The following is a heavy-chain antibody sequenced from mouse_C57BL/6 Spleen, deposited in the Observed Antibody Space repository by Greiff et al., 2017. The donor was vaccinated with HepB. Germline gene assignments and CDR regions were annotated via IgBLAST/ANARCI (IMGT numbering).Heavy chain of an antibody. V-gene: IGHV1-80*01. CDR3: ARFDYYGSSYYFDY. J-gene: IGHJ2*01. D-gene: IGHD1-1*01. CDR2: IYPGDGDT. CDR1: GYAFSSYW. Sequence: QVQLQQSGAELVKPGASVKISCKASGYAFSSYWMNWVKQRPGKGLEWIGQIYPGDGDTNYNGKFKGKATLTADKSSSTAYMQLSSLTSEDSAVYFCARFDYYGSSYYFDYWGQGTTLTVSS.